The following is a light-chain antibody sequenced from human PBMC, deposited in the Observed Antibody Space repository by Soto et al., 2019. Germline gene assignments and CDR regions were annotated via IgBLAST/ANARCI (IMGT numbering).Light chain of an antibody. CDR2: SAS. Sequence: EIVMTQSPATLSVSPGERATLSCRASQSISTELAWYQQKPGQPPRLLIYSASTRATGVPARFTGSGSGSEFTLTISGLQSEDFAVYYCQQGHNWPITFGQGTRLEIK. J-gene: IGKJ2*01. V-gene: IGKV3-15*01. CDR1: QSISTE. CDR3: QQGHNWPIT.